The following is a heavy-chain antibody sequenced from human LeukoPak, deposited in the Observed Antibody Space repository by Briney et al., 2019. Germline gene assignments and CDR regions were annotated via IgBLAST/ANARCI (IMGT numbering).Heavy chain of an antibody. J-gene: IGHJ6*02. Sequence: PRGSLRLSCAASGFTVSSNYMSWVRQAPGKGLEWVSVIYSGGSTYYADSVKGRFTISRDNSKNTLYLQMNSLRAEDTAVYYCARDRFPYCSSTSCYIYYGMDVWGQGTTVTVSS. CDR2: IYSGGST. CDR1: GFTVSSNY. CDR3: ARDRFPYCSSTSCYIYYGMDV. V-gene: IGHV3-53*01. D-gene: IGHD2-2*02.